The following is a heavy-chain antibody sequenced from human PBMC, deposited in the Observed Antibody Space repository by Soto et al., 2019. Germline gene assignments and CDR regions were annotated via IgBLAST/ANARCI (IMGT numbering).Heavy chain of an antibody. CDR1: GGSFSGYY. J-gene: IGHJ4*02. D-gene: IGHD4-17*01. Sequence: SETLSLTCAVYGGSFSGYYWSWIRQPPGKGLEWIGEINHSGSTNYNPSLKSRVTISVDTSKNQFSLKLSSVTAADTAVYYCARDDYGDYEGDYWGQGTLVTVPQ. CDR2: INHSGST. V-gene: IGHV4-34*01. CDR3: ARDDYGDYEGDY.